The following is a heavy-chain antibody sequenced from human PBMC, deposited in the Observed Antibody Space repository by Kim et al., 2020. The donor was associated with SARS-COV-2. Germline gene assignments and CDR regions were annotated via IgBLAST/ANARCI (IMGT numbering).Heavy chain of an antibody. J-gene: IGHJ5*02. V-gene: IGHV4-39*07. Sequence: SLKSRVTISVDTSKNQFSLKLSSVTAADTAVYYCARHTAMVLTELWWFDPWGQGTLVTVSS. D-gene: IGHD5-18*01. CDR3: ARHTAMVLTELWWFDP.